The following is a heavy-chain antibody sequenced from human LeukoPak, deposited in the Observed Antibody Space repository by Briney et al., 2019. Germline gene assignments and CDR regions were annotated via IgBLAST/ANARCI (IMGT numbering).Heavy chain of an antibody. CDR3: ARMSSGYFYYFEY. CDR1: GFTFSSYW. CDR2: INSDGSST. J-gene: IGHJ4*02. V-gene: IGHV3-74*01. Sequence: GGSLRLPCAASGFTFSSYWMHWVRQGPGKGLVWVSRINSDGSSTSYADSVEGRFTISRDNAKNSLYLQMNSLRAEDTAIYYCARMSSGYFYYFEYWGQGTLVTVSS. D-gene: IGHD3-22*01.